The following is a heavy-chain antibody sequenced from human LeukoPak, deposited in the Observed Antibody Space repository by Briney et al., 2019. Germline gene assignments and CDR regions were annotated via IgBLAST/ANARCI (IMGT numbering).Heavy chain of an antibody. Sequence: ASVKVSCKASGYTFTGYYMHWVRQAPGQGLEWMGRINPNSGGTNYAQKFQGRVTMTRDTSISTAYMELSSLRSEDTAVYYCARDPGPTTTGDYWGQGTLVTVSS. CDR1: GYTFTGYY. CDR2: INPNSGGT. V-gene: IGHV1-2*06. J-gene: IGHJ4*02. D-gene: IGHD4-17*01. CDR3: ARDPGPTTTGDY.